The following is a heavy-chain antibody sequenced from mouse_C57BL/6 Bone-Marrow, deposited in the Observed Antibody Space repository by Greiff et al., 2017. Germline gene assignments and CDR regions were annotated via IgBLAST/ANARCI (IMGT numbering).Heavy chain of an antibody. CDR3: ARWGGYYNYFDY. CDR1: GYSFTDYN. J-gene: IGHJ2*01. Sequence: VQLQQSGPELVKPGASVKISCKASGYSFTDYNMNWVKQSNGKSLEWIGVINPNYGTTSYNQKFKGKATLSVDQSSSTADMQLNSLTSEDYAVYYWARWGGYYNYFDYWGQGTTRTVTS. D-gene: IGHD2-3*01. V-gene: IGHV1-39*01. CDR2: INPNYGTT.